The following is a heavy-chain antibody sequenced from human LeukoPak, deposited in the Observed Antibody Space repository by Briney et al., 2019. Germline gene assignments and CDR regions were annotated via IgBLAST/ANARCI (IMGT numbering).Heavy chain of an antibody. CDR1: GFAFSNYA. V-gene: IGHV3-23*01. D-gene: IGHD2-8*01. J-gene: IGHJ4*02. CDR2: ISGFNT. CDR3: AKDVCTSPRCLLYFDS. Sequence: GGSLRLSCTTSGFAFSNYAMNWVRQAPGKGPEWVSGISGFNTYYADSVKGRFTIFRDNSKNVLYLQMDRLRAEDTAVYACAKDVCTSPRCLLYFDSWGQGTLVTVSS.